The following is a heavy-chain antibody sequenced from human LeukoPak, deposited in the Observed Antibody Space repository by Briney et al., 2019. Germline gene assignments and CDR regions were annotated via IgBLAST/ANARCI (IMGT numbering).Heavy chain of an antibody. Sequence: GASVKVSCKASGYTFTSYDINWVRQATGQGLEWMGWMNPSSGNTGYAQKFQGRVTMTRNTSTSTAYMELRSLRSDDTAVYYCARDSLYDSSGTEIDYWGQGTLVTVSS. V-gene: IGHV1-8*01. J-gene: IGHJ4*02. CDR2: MNPSSGNT. CDR3: ARDSLYDSSGTEIDY. CDR1: GYTFTSYD. D-gene: IGHD3-22*01.